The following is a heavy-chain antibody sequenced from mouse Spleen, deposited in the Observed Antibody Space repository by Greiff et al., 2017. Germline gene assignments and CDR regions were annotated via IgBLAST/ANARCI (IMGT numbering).Heavy chain of an antibody. CDR1: GYSITSGYY. CDR3: ARGLYDGYYSWFAY. Sequence: EVKLVESGPGLVKPSQSLSLTCSVTGYSITSGYYWNWIRQFPGNKLEWMGYISYDGSNNYNPSLKNRISITRDTSKNQFFLKLNSVTTEDTATYYCARGLYDGYYSWFAYWGQGTLVTVSA. CDR2: ISYDGSN. J-gene: IGHJ3*01. V-gene: IGHV3-6*02. D-gene: IGHD2-3*01.